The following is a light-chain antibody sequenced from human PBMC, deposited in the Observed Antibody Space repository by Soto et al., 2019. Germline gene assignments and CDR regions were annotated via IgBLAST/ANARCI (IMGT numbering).Light chain of an antibody. CDR2: GAS. J-gene: IGKJ2*01. CDR3: QQYGRSPLLYT. CDR1: QSVIGNY. Sequence: ENVLTQSPGTLSLSPGERATLSCRASQSVIGNYLAWYQQKPGQVPRLLIYGASTRAAGVPDRFSGSGSGTDFTLTITRLETEDFAVYYCQQYGRSPLLYTFGQGTRLGVK. V-gene: IGKV3-20*01.